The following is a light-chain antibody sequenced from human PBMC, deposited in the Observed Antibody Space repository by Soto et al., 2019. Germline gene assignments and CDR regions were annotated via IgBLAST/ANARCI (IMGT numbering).Light chain of an antibody. V-gene: IGKV3-15*01. CDR1: QSVITN. Sequence: ELVITQSPATLSASPGERATLSCRASQSVITNVAWYQQKPGKAPRLLIYGASTRATGIPARFSGSGSGTEFTLTISSLQSEDFAVYYCQHYNHWPMYTFGQGTKVELK. J-gene: IGKJ2*01. CDR2: GAS. CDR3: QHYNHWPMYT.